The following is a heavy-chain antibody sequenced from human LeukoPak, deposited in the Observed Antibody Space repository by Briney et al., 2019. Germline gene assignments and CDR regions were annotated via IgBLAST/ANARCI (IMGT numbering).Heavy chain of an antibody. V-gene: IGHV3-48*03. J-gene: IGHJ6*04. CDR1: GFTFSTFE. D-gene: IGHD3-10*02. CDR2: ISSSGSTI. Sequence: GGSLRLSCAASGFTFSTFEMNWVRQAPGKGLEWVSYISSSGSTIYYADSVKGRFTISRDNAKNSLYLQMNSLRAEDTAVYYCAELGITMIGGVWGKGTTVTISS. CDR3: AELGITMIGGV.